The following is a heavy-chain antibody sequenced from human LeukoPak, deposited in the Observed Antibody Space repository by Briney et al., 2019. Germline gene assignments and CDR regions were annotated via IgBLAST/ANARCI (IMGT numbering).Heavy chain of an antibody. CDR2: ISTGGGNT. D-gene: IGHD2-2*03. CDR3: AKDGGLWISAHWGDS. CDR1: GFTFSSYT. Sequence: PGGSLRLSCTPSGFTFSSYTMSWVRQAPGKGLKWVSTISTGGGNTYYADSVQGRLTVSRDDSKNTLYLQMNSLRAEDTAVYYCAKDGGLWISAHWGDSWGRGTLVTVSS. J-gene: IGHJ4*02. V-gene: IGHV3-23*01.